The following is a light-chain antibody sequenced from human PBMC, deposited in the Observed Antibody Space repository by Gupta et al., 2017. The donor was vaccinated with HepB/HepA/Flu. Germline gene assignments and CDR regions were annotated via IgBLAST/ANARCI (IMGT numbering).Light chain of an antibody. CDR2: DTP. CDR1: HSVSSH. CDR3: QQDNDWPLT. Sequence: IVMTHSPATLSVSPGERVTLSCRASHSVSSHVAWYQKKRSQAPTLLIYDTPSRATGVPARFSVSGSGTEFTLTISILHSEDFAVYYCQQDNDWPLTFGQGTRLEIK. J-gene: IGKJ5*01. V-gene: IGKV3-15*01.